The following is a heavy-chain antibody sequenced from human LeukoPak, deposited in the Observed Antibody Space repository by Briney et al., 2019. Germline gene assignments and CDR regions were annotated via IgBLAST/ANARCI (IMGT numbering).Heavy chain of an antibody. CDR1: GGSISSYY. Sequence: KPSETLSLTCTVSGGSISSYYWSWIRQPPGKGLEWIGEINHSGSTNYNPSLKSRVTISVDTSKNQFSLKLSSVTAADTAVYYCARMGVGATADAFDIWGQGTMVTVSS. D-gene: IGHD1-26*01. CDR3: ARMGVGATADAFDI. V-gene: IGHV4-34*01. J-gene: IGHJ3*02. CDR2: INHSGST.